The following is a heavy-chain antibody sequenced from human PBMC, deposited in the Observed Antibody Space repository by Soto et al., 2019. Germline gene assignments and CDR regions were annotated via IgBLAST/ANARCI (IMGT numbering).Heavy chain of an antibody. J-gene: IGHJ5*02. Sequence: PSETLSLTCAVYGGSFSGYYWSWIRQPPGKGLEWIGEINHSGSTNYNPSLKSRVTISVDTSKNQFSLKLSSVTAADTAVYYCARAGRYCSSTSCYQHAYNWFDPWGQGTLVTVSS. CDR1: GGSFSGYY. D-gene: IGHD2-2*01. V-gene: IGHV4-34*01. CDR3: ARAGRYCSSTSCYQHAYNWFDP. CDR2: INHSGST.